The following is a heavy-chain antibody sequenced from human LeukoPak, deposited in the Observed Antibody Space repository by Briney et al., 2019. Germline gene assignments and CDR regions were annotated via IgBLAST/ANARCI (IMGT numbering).Heavy chain of an antibody. V-gene: IGHV3-7*01. CDR1: GFIFSSYW. CDR2: IKKDGSEK. Sequence: TGGSLRLSCAASGFIFSSYWMSWVRQAPGKGLEGVANIKKDGSEKYYVDSVKGRFTISRDNTKNSLYLQMNSLRAEDTAVYYCARAHVTGVDAFDIWGQGTMVSVSS. CDR3: ARAHVTGVDAFDI. D-gene: IGHD2-21*02. J-gene: IGHJ3*02.